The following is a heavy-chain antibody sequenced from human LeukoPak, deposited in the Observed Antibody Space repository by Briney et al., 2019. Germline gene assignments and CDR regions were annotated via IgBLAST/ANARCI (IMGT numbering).Heavy chain of an antibody. V-gene: IGHV4-34*01. Sequence: SETVSLTCAVYGGSFSGHYWSWSRQPPGKGLEWIGEINHRGSIHYNPSLESRITISVDTSKSQFSLRLTSVTAADTAVYYCATVREQQDPNWFDPWGQGTLVTVSS. CDR1: GGSFSGHY. D-gene: IGHD6-13*01. J-gene: IGHJ5*02. CDR2: INHRGSI. CDR3: ATVREQQDPNWFDP.